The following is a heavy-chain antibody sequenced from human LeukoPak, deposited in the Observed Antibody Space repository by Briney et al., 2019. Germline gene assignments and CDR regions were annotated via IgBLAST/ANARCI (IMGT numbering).Heavy chain of an antibody. V-gene: IGHV3-66*01. Sequence: PGGSLRLSCAASRFTVSSNYMSWVRQAPGKGLEWVSVIYSGGSTYYADSVKGRFTISRDNSKNTLYLQMNSLRAEDTAVYYCAKDLWKFGSGSYTPIDCWGQGALVTVSS. CDR3: AKDLWKFGSGSYTPIDC. D-gene: IGHD3-10*01. CDR1: RFTVSSNY. J-gene: IGHJ4*02. CDR2: IYSGGST.